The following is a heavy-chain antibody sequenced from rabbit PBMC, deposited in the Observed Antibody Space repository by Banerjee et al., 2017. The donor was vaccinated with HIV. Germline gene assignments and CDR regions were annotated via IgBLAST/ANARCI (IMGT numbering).Heavy chain of an antibody. Sequence: QSLEESGGGLVKPEASLTLTCKASGFSFNSGYDMCWVRQAPGKGLEWIGYIVPIFGVTYYANWVNGRFTISSHNAQNTLYLQLNSLTAADTATYFCVRGSAAMTMVITGYYLGLWGPGTLVTVS. D-gene: IGHD2-1*01. CDR3: VRGSAAMTMVITGYYLGL. J-gene: IGHJ4*01. CDR2: IVPIFGVT. V-gene: IGHV1S40*01. CDR1: GFSFNSGYD.